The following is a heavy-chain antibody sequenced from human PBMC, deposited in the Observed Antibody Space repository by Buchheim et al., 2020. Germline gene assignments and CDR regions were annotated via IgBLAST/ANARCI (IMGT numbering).Heavy chain of an antibody. CDR2: ISGSGDRT. D-gene: IGHD6-13*01. CDR3: AKQGKMAAPVPLYGMDV. CDR1: GFTFSTYA. V-gene: IGHV3-23*01. J-gene: IGHJ6*02. Sequence: EVQLSESGGGLVQPGGSLRLSCAASGFTFSTYAIYWVRQAPGKGLEWVSVISGSGDRTYYPDSVKGRFTVSRDNSKNTLHLQLNSLRVEDTAVYYCAKQGKMAAPVPLYGMDVWGQGTT.